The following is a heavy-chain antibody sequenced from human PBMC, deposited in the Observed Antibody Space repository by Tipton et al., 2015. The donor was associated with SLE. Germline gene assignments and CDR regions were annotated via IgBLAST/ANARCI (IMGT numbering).Heavy chain of an antibody. CDR1: GGSISSYY. J-gene: IGHJ3*02. V-gene: IGHV4-4*07. CDR3: ARDSYDILTGQISDAFDI. D-gene: IGHD3-9*01. CDR2: IQTRGST. Sequence: TLSLTCTVSGGSISSYYWSWIRPPAGKGLEWIGRIQTRGSTNYNPSLKSRVTMSVDPSKNQFSLKLSPVTAADTAVYYCARDSYDILTGQISDAFDIWGQGTMVTVSS.